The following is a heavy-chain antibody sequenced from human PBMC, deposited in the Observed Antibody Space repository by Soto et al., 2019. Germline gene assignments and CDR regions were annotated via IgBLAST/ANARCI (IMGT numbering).Heavy chain of an antibody. J-gene: IGHJ4*02. D-gene: IGHD3-3*01. CDR1: GYTFTSYY. V-gene: IGHV1-18*04. Sequence: GASVKVSCKASGYTFTSYYMHWVRQAPGQGLEWMGWINAYNGNTNYAQKLQGRVTMTTDTSTSTAYMELRSLRSDDTAVYYCARGTTIFHYDYWGQGTLVTVSS. CDR3: ARGTTIFHYDY. CDR2: INAYNGNT.